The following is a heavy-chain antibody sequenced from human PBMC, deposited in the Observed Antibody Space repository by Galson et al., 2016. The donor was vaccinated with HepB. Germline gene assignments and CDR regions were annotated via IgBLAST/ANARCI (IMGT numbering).Heavy chain of an antibody. CDR1: GGSFSGYF. CDR3: ARGRRYGVRVLGLRQSEPVPGTYFDS. V-gene: IGHV4-34*01. Sequence: ETLSLTCGVYGGSFSGYFWNWIRQSPGEGLEWIGEITHDGSTNYNPSLQSRAPISVDTSKTKFSLTLSSVTAADAAVYFCARGRRYGVRVLGLRQSEPVPGTYFDSWGRGSLVTVSS. J-gene: IGHJ4*02. D-gene: IGHD6-19*01. CDR2: ITHDGST.